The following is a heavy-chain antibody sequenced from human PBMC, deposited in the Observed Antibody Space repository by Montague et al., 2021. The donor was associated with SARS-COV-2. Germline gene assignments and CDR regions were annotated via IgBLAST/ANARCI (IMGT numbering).Heavy chain of an antibody. Sequence: SLRLSCAASGFTFRGYTMNWVRQSPGMGLEWVSFISSSSSSIYYADSLKGRFTIPRDNAKNSLYLQMNSLRVEDTAVYYCVRGGACSGGKCNGGARDWGQGTLVTVSS. D-gene: IGHD2-15*01. CDR3: VRGGACSGGKCNGGARD. V-gene: IGHV3-21*01. CDR1: GFTFRGYT. CDR2: ISSSSSSI. J-gene: IGHJ4*02.